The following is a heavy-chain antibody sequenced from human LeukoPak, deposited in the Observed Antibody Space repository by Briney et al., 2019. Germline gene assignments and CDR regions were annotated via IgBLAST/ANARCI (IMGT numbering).Heavy chain of an antibody. J-gene: IGHJ4*02. D-gene: IGHD6-25*01. V-gene: IGHV1-18*04. Sequence: ASVKVSCKASGYTFNMHSIIWVRQAPGQGLEWMGWISAYNGDTNYAQKLQGRVTMTTDTSTSTAYMELRSLRSDDTAVYYCARLSGYDEYPDYWGQGTLVTVSS. CDR3: ARLSGYDEYPDY. CDR1: GYTFNMHS. CDR2: ISAYNGDT.